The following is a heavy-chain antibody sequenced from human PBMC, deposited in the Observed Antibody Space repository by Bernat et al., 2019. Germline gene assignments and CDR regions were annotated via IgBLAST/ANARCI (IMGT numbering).Heavy chain of an antibody. V-gene: IGHV4-39*02. CDR1: GVSIKTTNYF. Sequence: QLQLQESGPGLVKPSETLSLTCSVSGVSIKTTNYFWGWVRQPPGKGLEWIGTVYHNGNTYYNPSLKSRVTVSVDTSKNDFSLKVYSVTAADTAVYYCARDRVIFAVDESWFDPWGQGILITVSS. J-gene: IGHJ5*02. CDR2: VYHNGNT. CDR3: ARDRVIFAVDESWFDP. D-gene: IGHD2/OR15-2a*01.